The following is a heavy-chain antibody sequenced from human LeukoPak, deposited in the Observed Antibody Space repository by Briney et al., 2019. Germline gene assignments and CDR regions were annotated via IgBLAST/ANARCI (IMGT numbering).Heavy chain of an antibody. CDR2: INHSGST. D-gene: IGHD4-17*01. CDR1: GGSTSSYY. Sequence: PSETLSLTCTVSGGSTSSYYWSWIRQPPGKGLEWIGEINHSGSTNYNPSLKSRVTISVDTSKNQFSLKLSSVTAADTAVYYCARAPRPANDYGDYYYYYGMDVWGQGTTVTVSS. CDR3: ARAPRPANDYGDYYYYYGMDV. J-gene: IGHJ6*02. V-gene: IGHV4-34*01.